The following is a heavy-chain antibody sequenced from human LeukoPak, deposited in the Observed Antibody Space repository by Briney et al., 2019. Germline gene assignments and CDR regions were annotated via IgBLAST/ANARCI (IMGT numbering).Heavy chain of an antibody. V-gene: IGHV4-34*01. CDR3: ASQGPYYYDSSGYYSQREFDY. J-gene: IGHJ4*02. CDR2: INHSGST. D-gene: IGHD3-22*01. CDR1: GGSFSGYY. Sequence: PSETLSLTCAAYGGSFSGYYWSWIRQPPGKGLEWIGEINHSGSTNYNPSLKSRVTISVDTSKNQFSLKLSSVTAADTAVYYCASQGPYYYDSSGYYSQREFDYWGQGTLVTVSS.